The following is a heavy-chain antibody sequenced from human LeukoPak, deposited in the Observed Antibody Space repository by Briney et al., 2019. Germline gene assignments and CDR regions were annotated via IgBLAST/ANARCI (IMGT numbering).Heavy chain of an antibody. D-gene: IGHD2-2*01. J-gene: IGHJ4*02. V-gene: IGHV3-7*01. Sequence: QAGGSLRLSCAASGFTFSRFWMSWVRQAPGKGLEWAANIKQDGSERYYVDSVKGRFTISRDNAKNSLHLQMNSLRAEDTAMYYCASASPAGDYWGQGTLVTVSS. CDR2: IKQDGSER. CDR1: GFTFSRFW. CDR3: ASASPAGDY.